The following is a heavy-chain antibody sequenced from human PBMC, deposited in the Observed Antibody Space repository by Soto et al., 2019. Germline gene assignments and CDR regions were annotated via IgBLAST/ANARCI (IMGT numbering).Heavy chain of an antibody. CDR1: GFSLTTSGMC. J-gene: IGHJ4*02. CDR2: IDWDDDK. Sequence: SGPTLVNPTQPLTLTCTFSGFSLTTSGMCVSWIRQPPGKALEWLARIDWDDDKFYKTSLKTRLTISKDSSKNQVVLTMTNMDPVDTATYYCARMFHCSGGTCPFDYWGQGALVTVSS. D-gene: IGHD2-15*01. CDR3: ARMFHCSGGTCPFDY. V-gene: IGHV2-70*17.